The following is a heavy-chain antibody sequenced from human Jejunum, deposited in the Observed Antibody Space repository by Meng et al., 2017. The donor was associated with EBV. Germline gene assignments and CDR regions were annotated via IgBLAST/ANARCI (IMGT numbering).Heavy chain of an antibody. D-gene: IGHD3-22*01. J-gene: IGHJ5*02. CDR3: VRDRDRRFYDSRGYPHIYTFFDP. CDR1: GDSVSSNTAV. Sequence: QVQLQQSGPGLVKPSXTLSVTCAISGDSVSSNTAVWNWIRQSPSRGLEWLGRTYYRSKWYNEYAKSVKSRVTINVDTSKNEVSLHLNSATPEDTAVYYCVRDRDRRFYDSRGYPHIYTFFDPWGQGTLVTVSS. CDR2: TYYRSKWYN. V-gene: IGHV6-1*01.